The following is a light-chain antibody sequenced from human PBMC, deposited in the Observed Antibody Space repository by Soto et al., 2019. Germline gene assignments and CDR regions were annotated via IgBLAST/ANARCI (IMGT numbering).Light chain of an antibody. Sequence: QSVLSQPPSVSGGPGQRVTISCTGSSSNIVAGYDVHWYQQLPGTAPKLLIYGNSNRPSGVPDRVSGSKSGTSASLAITGLQAEDEADYYCQSYDSSLSGVVFGGGTKLTVL. CDR2: GNS. J-gene: IGLJ2*01. V-gene: IGLV1-40*01. CDR3: QSYDSSLSGVV. CDR1: SSNIVAGYD.